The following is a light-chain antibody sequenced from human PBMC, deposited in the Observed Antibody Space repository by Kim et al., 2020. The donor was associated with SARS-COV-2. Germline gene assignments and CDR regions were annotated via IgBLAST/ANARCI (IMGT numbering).Light chain of an antibody. V-gene: IGKV3-15*01. CDR2: STS. CDR1: RGFGSN. Sequence: VPRGESATLSSTTRRGFGSNLAWDQQRPGQAPRLLIHSTSTRATDVPARFSGSGSGTEFTLTISSLQSEDFAVYYCQQYHESPRTFGGGTKVDIK. J-gene: IGKJ4*01. CDR3: QQYHESPRT.